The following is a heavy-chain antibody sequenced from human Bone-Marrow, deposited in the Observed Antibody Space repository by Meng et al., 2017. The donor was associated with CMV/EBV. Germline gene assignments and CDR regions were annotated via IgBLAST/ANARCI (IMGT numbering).Heavy chain of an antibody. CDR3: ARGGAVPAAFTSLYYYYGMDV. CDR1: GYTFTGYY. Sequence: GGSLRLSCAASGYTFTGYYMHWVRQAPGQGLEWMGWINPKSGGTNYAQKFQGRVTMTRDTSISTASLELSRLRSDDTAVFYCARGGAVPAAFTSLYYYYGMDVWGQGTTVTVSS. D-gene: IGHD2-2*01. V-gene: IGHV1-2*02. CDR2: INPKSGGT. J-gene: IGHJ6*02.